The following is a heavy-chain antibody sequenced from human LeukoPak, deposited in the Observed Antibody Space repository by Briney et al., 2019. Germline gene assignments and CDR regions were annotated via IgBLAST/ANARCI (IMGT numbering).Heavy chain of an antibody. CDR2: ISAYNGNT. Sequence: GASVKVSCKASGYTFTSYGISWVRQAPGQGLEWMGWISAYNGNTNYAQKLQGRVTMTTDTSTSTAYMELSSLRSEDTAVYYCATVPTVDYGGNSGLDYWGQGTLVTVSS. CDR1: GYTFTSYG. V-gene: IGHV1-18*01. CDR3: ATVPTVDYGGNSGLDY. J-gene: IGHJ4*02. D-gene: IGHD4-23*01.